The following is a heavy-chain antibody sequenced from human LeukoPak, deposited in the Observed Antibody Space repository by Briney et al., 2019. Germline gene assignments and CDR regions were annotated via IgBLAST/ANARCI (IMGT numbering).Heavy chain of an antibody. Sequence: SETLSLTCAVSGGSISSSNWWSWVRQPPGKGLEWIGEIYHSGSTNYNPSLKSRVTISVDKSKNQFSLKLSSVTAADTAVYYCARSATDYGDYVVWYFDYWGQGTLVTVSS. J-gene: IGHJ4*02. CDR2: IYHSGST. CDR3: ARSATDYGDYVVWYFDY. D-gene: IGHD4-17*01. CDR1: GGSISSSNW. V-gene: IGHV4-4*02.